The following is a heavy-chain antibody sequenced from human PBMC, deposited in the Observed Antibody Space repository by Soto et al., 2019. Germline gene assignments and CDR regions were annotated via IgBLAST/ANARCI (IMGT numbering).Heavy chain of an antibody. CDR1: GGSFSGYY. CDR2: INHSGST. J-gene: IGHJ5*02. V-gene: IGHV4-34*01. CDR3: ASGNWFDP. Sequence: QVQLQQWGAGLLKPSETLSLTCAVYGGSFSGYYWSWIRQPPGKGLEWIGEINHSGSTNYNPSLKSRVTISVDTSKNQFSLKLSSVTAADTAVYYCASGNWFDPWGQGTLVTVSS.